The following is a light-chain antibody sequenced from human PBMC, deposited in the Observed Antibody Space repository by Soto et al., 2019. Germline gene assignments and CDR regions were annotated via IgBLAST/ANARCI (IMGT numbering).Light chain of an antibody. V-gene: IGKV3-15*01. Sequence: EIVMTQSPVTLSVSPGERVNLSCRASQSVSNNLAWYQQKSGQAPRLLIYGASTRVTGIPARFSGSGSGTEFTLTISSLQSEDFAIYYCQQYNNWPPVTFGQGTRLDIK. CDR1: QSVSNN. CDR2: GAS. CDR3: QQYNNWPPVT. J-gene: IGKJ5*01.